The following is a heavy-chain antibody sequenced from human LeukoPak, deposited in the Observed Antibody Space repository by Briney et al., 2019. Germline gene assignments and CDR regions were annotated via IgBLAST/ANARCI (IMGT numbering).Heavy chain of an antibody. CDR2: MNPNSGNT. D-gene: IGHD2-8*01. Sequence: ASVKVSCKASGYTFTGYYMHWVRQAPGQGLEWMGWMNPNSGNTGYAQKFQGRVTMTRNTSISTAYMELSSLRSEDTAVYYCARVRAVVRSPYRGGYYYGMDVWGQGTTVTVSS. J-gene: IGHJ6*02. V-gene: IGHV1-8*02. CDR3: ARVRAVVRSPYRGGYYYGMDV. CDR1: GYTFTGYY.